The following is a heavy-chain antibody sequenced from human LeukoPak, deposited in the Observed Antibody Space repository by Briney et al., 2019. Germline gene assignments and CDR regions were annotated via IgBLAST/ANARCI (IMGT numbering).Heavy chain of an antibody. CDR3: ARGIAAAGTYGAFFDY. D-gene: IGHD6-13*01. CDR2: IYYSGST. J-gene: IGHJ4*02. CDR1: GGSISSSSYY. Sequence: SETLSLTCTVSGGSISSSSYYWGWIRQPPGKGLEWIGSIYYSGSTNYNPSLKSRVTISVDTSKNQFSLKLSSVTAADTAVYYCARGIAAAGTYGAFFDYWGQGTLVTVSS. V-gene: IGHV4-39*07.